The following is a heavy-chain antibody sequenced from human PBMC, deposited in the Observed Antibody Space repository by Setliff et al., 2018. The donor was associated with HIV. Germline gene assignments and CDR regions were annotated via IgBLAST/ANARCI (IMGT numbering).Heavy chain of an antibody. Sequence: SETLSLTCTVSGGSASNSRYYWAWIRQPPGKGLEYIGSIYYNEKTYYSPSLKGRVTISVDTSKNQFSLNLTSVTAADTAVYFCASRAYYYDSNKVLREEGFDPWGQGTLVTVSS. CDR1: GGSASNSRYY. D-gene: IGHD3-22*01. CDR2: IYYNEKT. V-gene: IGHV4-39*01. CDR3: ASRAYYYDSNKVLREEGFDP. J-gene: IGHJ5*02.